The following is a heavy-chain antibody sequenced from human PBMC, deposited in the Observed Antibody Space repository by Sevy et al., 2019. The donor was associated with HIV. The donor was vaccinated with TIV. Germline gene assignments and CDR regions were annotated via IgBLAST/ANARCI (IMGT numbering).Heavy chain of an antibody. CDR1: GFTFGDYA. CDR2: IRSKAYGGTT. Sequence: GGSLSLSCTASGFTFGDYAMSWFRQAPGKGLEWVGFIRSKAYGGTTEYAASVKGRFTISRDDSKIIAYLQMNSLKTEDTAVYYCTRAGITMIVVVPFDYWGQGTLVTVSS. CDR3: TRAGITMIVVVPFDY. V-gene: IGHV3-49*03. J-gene: IGHJ4*02. D-gene: IGHD3-22*01.